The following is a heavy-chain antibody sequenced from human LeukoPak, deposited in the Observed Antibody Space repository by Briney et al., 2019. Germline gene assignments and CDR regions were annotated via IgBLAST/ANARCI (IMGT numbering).Heavy chain of an antibody. J-gene: IGHJ3*01. CDR2: IGTVGDT. Sequence: GRSLRLSCATSGFTFSNFDLHWVRQATGEGLEWVSAIGTVGDTYYPDSVKGRFTISRDNAKNSLYLQMNNLGVGDTAVYYCSRGGAPAGYAYDVWGHGTVVTVSS. CDR3: SRGGAPAGYAYDV. CDR1: GFTFSNFD. V-gene: IGHV3-13*01. D-gene: IGHD6-13*01.